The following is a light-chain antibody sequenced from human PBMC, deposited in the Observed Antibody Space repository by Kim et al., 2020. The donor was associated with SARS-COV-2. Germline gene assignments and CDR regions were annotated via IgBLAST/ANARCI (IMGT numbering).Light chain of an antibody. Sequence: SVGDRGIITCRTSQSISGHLNWYQQKPGKAPKLLIFGASSLQSGVPSRFSGSGSGTDFILTITALQPSDFATYYCQQGYSSPQITFGQGTRLEIK. V-gene: IGKV1-39*01. CDR2: GAS. J-gene: IGKJ5*01. CDR1: QSISGH. CDR3: QQGYSSPQIT.